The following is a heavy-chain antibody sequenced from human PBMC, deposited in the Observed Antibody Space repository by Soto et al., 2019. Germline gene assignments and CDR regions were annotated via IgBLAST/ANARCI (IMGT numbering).Heavy chain of an antibody. J-gene: IGHJ4*02. CDR3: TTDRGEQWLVPVDY. D-gene: IGHD6-19*01. Sequence: SETLSLTCTVSGGSIRNNYWSWIRQPPGKGLEWVGYIYYTGTSKYNPSLKSRVTISVDSSKNQFSLKLDSVTAADTAVYYCTTDRGEQWLVPVDYWGQGTLVTVSS. CDR2: IYYTGTS. CDR1: GGSIRNNY. V-gene: IGHV4-59*12.